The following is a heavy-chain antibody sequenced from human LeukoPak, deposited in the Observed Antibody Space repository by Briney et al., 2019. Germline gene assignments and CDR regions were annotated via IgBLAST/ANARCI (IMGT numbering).Heavy chain of an antibody. J-gene: IGHJ3*02. CDR2: IYSGGST. V-gene: IGHV3-53*01. D-gene: IGHD6-13*01. CDR3: ARERRYIAAAGQDAFDI. Sequence: GGSLRLSCAASGFTVSSNYMSWVRQAPGKGLEWVSVIYSGGSTYYADSVKGRFTISRDNSKNTLYLQMNSLRAEDTAVYYCARERRYIAAAGQDAFDIWGQGTMVTVSS. CDR1: GFTVSSNY.